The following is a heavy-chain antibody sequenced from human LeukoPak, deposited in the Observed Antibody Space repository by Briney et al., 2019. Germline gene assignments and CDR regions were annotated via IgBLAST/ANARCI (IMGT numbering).Heavy chain of an antibody. J-gene: IGHJ4*02. CDR3: ARGPNDYGDYTLNL. CDR2: IIPILGTV. Sequence: EASVKVSCKTSRGTFIKYPISWVRQAPGQGLEWMGRIIPILGTVNYAQNFQGRVTMTTDESTTTVYLELRSLRSEDTAIYFCARGPNDYGDYTLNLWGQGTLITVSS. V-gene: IGHV1-69*11. D-gene: IGHD4-17*01. CDR1: RGTFIKYP.